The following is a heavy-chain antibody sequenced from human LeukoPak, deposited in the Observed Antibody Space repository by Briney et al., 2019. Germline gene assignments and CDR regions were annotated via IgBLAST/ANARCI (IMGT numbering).Heavy chain of an antibody. CDR1: GGSFSYYY. V-gene: IGHV4-34*01. D-gene: IGHD2-15*01. Sequence: SETLSLTCAVYGGSFSYYYWSWIRQPPGKGLEWIGEINQSGSTNYNPSLKSRVTMSVDTSKNQFSLKLSSVIAADTAVYYCARLWSTDCSGGSCPHQPNYWGQGTLVTVSS. J-gene: IGHJ4*02. CDR2: INQSGST. CDR3: ARLWSTDCSGGSCPHQPNY.